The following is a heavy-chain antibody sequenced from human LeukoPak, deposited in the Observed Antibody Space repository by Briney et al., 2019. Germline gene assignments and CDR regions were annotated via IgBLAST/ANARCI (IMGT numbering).Heavy chain of an antibody. J-gene: IGHJ4*02. CDR2: ISAYNGNT. D-gene: IGHD3-3*01. CDR3: ARDRHGYYDFWSGYGRGLEPNFDY. CDR1: GYTFTGYY. V-gene: IGHV1-18*04. Sequence: ASVKVSCKASGYTFTGYYMHWVRQAPGQGLEWMGWISAYNGNTNYAQKLQGRVTMTTDTSTSTAYMELRSLRSDDTAVYYCARDRHGYYDFWSGYGRGLEPNFDYWGQGTLVTVSS.